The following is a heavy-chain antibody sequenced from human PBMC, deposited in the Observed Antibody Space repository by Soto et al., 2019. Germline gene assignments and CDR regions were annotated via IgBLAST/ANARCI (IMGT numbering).Heavy chain of an antibody. CDR2: TYYRSKWYY. V-gene: IGHV6-1*01. D-gene: IGHD1-26*01. CDR1: GDSVSSNSAG. Sequence: SQTLSLTCAITGDSVSSNSAGWSWVRQSPSRGLEWLGRTYYRSKWYYEYAVSVRGRITINPDTSKNQYSLQLNSVTPEDTAVYFCQRRQQYSGRIFDYWGQGTLVTVSS. CDR3: QRRQQYSGRIFDY. J-gene: IGHJ4*01.